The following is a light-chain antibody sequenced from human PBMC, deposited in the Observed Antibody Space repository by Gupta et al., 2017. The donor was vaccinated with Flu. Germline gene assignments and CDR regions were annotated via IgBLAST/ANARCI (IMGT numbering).Light chain of an antibody. CDR2: LNSDGSH. CDR1: SGHSSYA. V-gene: IGLV4-69*01. J-gene: IGLJ2*01. CDR3: QTWGTVV. Sequence: QLVLTHSPSASASLVASVKLTCTLSSGHSSYAIAWHQQQPEKGPRYLMKLNSDGSHSKGDGIPDRFSGSSSGAERYLTISSLQSEDEADYYCQTWGTVVFGGGTKLTVL.